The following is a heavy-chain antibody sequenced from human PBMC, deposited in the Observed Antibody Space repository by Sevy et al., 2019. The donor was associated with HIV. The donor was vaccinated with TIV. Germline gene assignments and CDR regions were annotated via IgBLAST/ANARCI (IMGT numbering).Heavy chain of an antibody. J-gene: IGHJ6*02. CDR1: GFTFGDYA. D-gene: IGHD6-13*01. Sequence: GGSLRLSYTASGFTFGDYAMSWFRQAPGKGLEWVGFIRSKAYGGTTEYAASVKGRFTISRDDSKSIAYLQMNSLKTEDTAVYYCTRDRSPYSSSWGDYYYYYGMDVWGQGTTVTVSS. CDR2: IRSKAYGGTT. V-gene: IGHV3-49*03. CDR3: TRDRSPYSSSWGDYYYYYGMDV.